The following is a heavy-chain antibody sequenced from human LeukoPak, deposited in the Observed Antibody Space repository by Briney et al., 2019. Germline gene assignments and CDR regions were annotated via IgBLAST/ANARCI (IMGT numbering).Heavy chain of an antibody. CDR1: GYTFTSYG. CDR3: AREGLVLMVYVLFDY. D-gene: IGHD2-8*01. V-gene: IGHV1-18*01. Sequence: ASVKVSCKASGYTFTSYGISWVRQAPGQGLEWMEWISAYNGNTNYAQKLQGRVTMTTDTSTSTAYMELRSLRSDDTAVYYCAREGLVLMVYVLFDYWGQGILVTVSS. CDR2: ISAYNGNT. J-gene: IGHJ4*02.